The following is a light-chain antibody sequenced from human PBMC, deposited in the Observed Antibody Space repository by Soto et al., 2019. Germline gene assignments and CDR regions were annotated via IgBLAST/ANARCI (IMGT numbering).Light chain of an antibody. CDR1: SSDVGGYNY. CDR2: EVS. J-gene: IGLJ2*01. V-gene: IGLV2-14*01. CDR3: SSYTRSSTGV. Sequence: QSALTQPASVSGSPGQSITISCTGTSSDVGGYNYVSWYQQHPGKAPKLMIYEVSNRPSGVSNRFSGSKSGNTASLTISGLQGEDGADYYCSSYTRSSTGVFGGGTQLTLL.